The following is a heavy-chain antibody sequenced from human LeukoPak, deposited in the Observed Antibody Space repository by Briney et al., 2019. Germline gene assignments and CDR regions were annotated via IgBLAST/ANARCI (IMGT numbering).Heavy chain of an antibody. CDR3: ARLKLGAYFDL. D-gene: IGHD3-16*01. V-gene: IGHV4-59*08. CDR2: VYNSGGT. Sequence: PSETLSLTCTVSGGSTSSDYWSWIRQSPGKGLEWVGYVYNSGGTGKNPSLRSRVTILLDTSRNQCSLKLTSVSAADTAVYYCARLKLGAYFDLWGRGTLVTVSS. J-gene: IGHJ2*01. CDR1: GGSTSSDY.